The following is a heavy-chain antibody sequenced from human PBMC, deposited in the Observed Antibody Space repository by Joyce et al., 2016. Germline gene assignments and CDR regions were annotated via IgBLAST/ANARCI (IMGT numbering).Heavy chain of an antibody. Sequence: QVQLQEWGAGLLKPSETLSLTCAVYGGSLSGYYLSWIRQAPGMGLEWIGEVNDRVRTNYKPALKSRATTSMDTSKNQFSRRLTTVTAADTAVYFCARARRGIILARGEMGEYLQHWGRGTVVIVSS. J-gene: IGHJ1*01. D-gene: IGHD3-10*01. CDR2: VNDRVRT. CDR1: GGSLSGYY. CDR3: ARARRGIILARGEMGEYLQH. V-gene: IGHV4-34*01.